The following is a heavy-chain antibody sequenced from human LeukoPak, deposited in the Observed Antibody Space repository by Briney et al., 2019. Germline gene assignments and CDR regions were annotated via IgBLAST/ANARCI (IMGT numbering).Heavy chain of an antibody. J-gene: IGHJ6*03. D-gene: IGHD3-3*01. Sequence: GGSLRLSCAASGFTFSSYWMSWVRQAPGKGLEWVANIKQDGSEKYYVDSVKGRFTISRDNAKNSLYLQMNSLRAEDTAVYYCARAAGGVVTSFYMDVWGKGTTVTVSS. CDR3: ARAAGGVVTSFYMDV. CDR1: GFTFSSYW. CDR2: IKQDGSEK. V-gene: IGHV3-7*01.